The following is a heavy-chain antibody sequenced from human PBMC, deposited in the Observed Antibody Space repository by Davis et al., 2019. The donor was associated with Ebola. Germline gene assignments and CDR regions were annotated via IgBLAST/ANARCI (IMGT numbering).Heavy chain of an antibody. CDR2: TYYRSKWYN. J-gene: IGHJ4*02. Sequence: SQTLSLTCAISGDSVSSNSAAWNWIRQSPSRGLEWLGRTYYRSKWYNDYAVSVKSRITINPDTSKNQFSLKLSSVTAADTAVYYCAREYCSGGSCYSGIDYWGQGTLVTVSS. CDR3: AREYCSGGSCYSGIDY. CDR1: GDSVSSNSAA. D-gene: IGHD2-15*01. V-gene: IGHV6-1*01.